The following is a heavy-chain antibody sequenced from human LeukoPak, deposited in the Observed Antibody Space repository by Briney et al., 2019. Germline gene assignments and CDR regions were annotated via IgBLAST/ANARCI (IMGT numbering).Heavy chain of an antibody. CDR1: GFTFSSYS. Sequence: GGSLRLSCAASGFTFSSYSMNWVRQAPGKGLEWVSYISSSSRTIYYADSVKGRFTISRDNSKNTLFLQMNSLRAEDTAVYYCAKETSDQRYWGQGTLVTVSS. CDR2: ISSSSRTI. D-gene: IGHD6-6*01. V-gene: IGHV3-48*01. J-gene: IGHJ4*02. CDR3: AKETSDQRY.